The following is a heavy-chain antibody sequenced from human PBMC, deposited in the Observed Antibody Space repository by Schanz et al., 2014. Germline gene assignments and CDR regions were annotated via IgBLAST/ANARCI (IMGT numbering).Heavy chain of an antibody. J-gene: IGHJ4*02. Sequence: EVQVVESGGGLVKPGGSLRLSCAASGFTFSTYSMNWVRQAPGKGLEWVSSITPSSNYIYYADSVKGRFTISRDNAKNSLYLQMNSLRAEDTALYYCAATTILADWGQGTLVAVSS. CDR2: ITPSSNYI. V-gene: IGHV3-21*01. D-gene: IGHD3-3*01. CDR3: AATTILAD. CDR1: GFTFSTYS.